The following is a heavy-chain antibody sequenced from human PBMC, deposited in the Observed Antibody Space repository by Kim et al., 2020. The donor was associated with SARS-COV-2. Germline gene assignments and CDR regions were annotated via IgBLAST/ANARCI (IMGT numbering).Heavy chain of an antibody. D-gene: IGHD3-3*01. J-gene: IGHJ3*02. CDR1: GGSFSGYY. V-gene: IGHV4-34*01. CDR2: INHSGST. Sequence: SETLSLTCAVYGGSFSGYYWSWIRQPPGKGLEWIGEINHSGSTNYNPSLKSRVTISVDTSKNQFSLKLSSVTAADTAVYYCAGGGAIFGVVKAFDIWGQGTMVTVSS. CDR3: AGGGAIFGVVKAFDI.